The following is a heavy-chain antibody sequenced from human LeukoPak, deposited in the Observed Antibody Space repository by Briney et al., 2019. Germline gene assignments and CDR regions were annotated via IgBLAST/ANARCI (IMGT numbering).Heavy chain of an antibody. J-gene: IGHJ2*01. D-gene: IGHD1-1*01. Sequence: GGSLRLSCAASGFTFSSYSMNWVRQAPGKGLEWVSSISSSSSYIYYADSVKGRFTISRDNSKNSLYLQMNSLRAEDTAVYYCARDQPRTKTTGYFDLWGRGTLVTVSS. CDR2: ISSSSSYI. CDR3: ARDQPRTKTTGYFDL. V-gene: IGHV3-21*01. CDR1: GFTFSSYS.